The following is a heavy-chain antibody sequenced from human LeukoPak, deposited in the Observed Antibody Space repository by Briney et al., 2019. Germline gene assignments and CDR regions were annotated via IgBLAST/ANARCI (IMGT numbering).Heavy chain of an antibody. J-gene: IGHJ6*03. CDR3: ARVGQVDYDFWSGYPGWYYYYMDV. Sequence: PSETLSLTCTVSGGSISSYYWSWIRQPPGKGLEWIGYIYYSGSTNYNPSLKSRVTISVDTSKNQFSLKLSSVTAADTAVYYCARVGQVDYDFWSGYPGWYYYYMDVWGKGTTVTVSS. CDR2: IYYSGST. D-gene: IGHD3-3*01. V-gene: IGHV4-59*01. CDR1: GGSISSYY.